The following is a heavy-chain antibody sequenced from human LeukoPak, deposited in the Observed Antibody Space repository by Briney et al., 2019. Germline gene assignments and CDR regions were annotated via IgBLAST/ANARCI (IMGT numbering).Heavy chain of an antibody. CDR3: ARVSLSRRAAAGYNWFDP. J-gene: IGHJ5*02. D-gene: IGHD6-13*01. V-gene: IGHV1-18*01. CDR1: GYTFTSYG. Sequence: HRASVKVSCKASGYTFTSYGISWVRQAPGQGLEWMGWISAYNGNTNYAQKLQGRVTMTTDTSTSTAYMELRSLRSDDTAVYYCARVSLSRRAAAGYNWFDPWGQGTLVTVSS. CDR2: ISAYNGNT.